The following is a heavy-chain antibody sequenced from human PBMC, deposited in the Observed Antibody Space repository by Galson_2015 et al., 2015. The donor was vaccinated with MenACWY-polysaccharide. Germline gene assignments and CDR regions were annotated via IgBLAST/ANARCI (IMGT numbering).Heavy chain of an antibody. CDR2: IKQDGSGE. CDR1: GFSFRSYW. CDR3: ARDTGVSRTDDWSFDL. Sequence: SLRLSCAASGFSFRSYWMSWVRQAPGKGLEWVADIKQDGSGEYYVDSVKGRFAISRDNARNSLYLQMNSLRAEDTAVYFCARDTGVSRTDDWSFDLWGRGSQVTGSS. J-gene: IGHJ2*01. V-gene: IGHV3-7*01. D-gene: IGHD1-7*01.